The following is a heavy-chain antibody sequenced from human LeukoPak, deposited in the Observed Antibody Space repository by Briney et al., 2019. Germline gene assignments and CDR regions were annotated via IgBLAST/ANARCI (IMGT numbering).Heavy chain of an antibody. CDR3: AREPRSITMVRGGLFDY. J-gene: IGHJ4*02. D-gene: IGHD3-10*01. CDR1: GFTFSSYV. CDR2: ISSSGSTI. V-gene: IGHV3-48*03. Sequence: GGSLRLSCAASGFTFSSYVMNWVRQAPGKGLEWVSYISSSGSTIYYADSVKGRFTISRDNAKNSLYLQMNSLRAEDTAVYYCAREPRSITMVRGGLFDYWGQGTLVTVSS.